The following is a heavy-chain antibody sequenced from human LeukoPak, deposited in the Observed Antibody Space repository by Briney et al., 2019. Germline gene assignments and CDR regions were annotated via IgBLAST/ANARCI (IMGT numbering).Heavy chain of an antibody. CDR2: MNPNSGNT. CDR1: GYTFTSYG. CDR3: ARRWGGDYYYGMDV. D-gene: IGHD7-27*01. V-gene: IGHV1-8*01. Sequence: ASVKVSCKASGYTFTSYGINWVRQATGQGLEWMGWMNPNSGNTGYAQKFQGRVTMTRNTSISTAYMELSSLRSEDTAVYYCARRWGGDYYYGMDVWGQGTTVTVSS. J-gene: IGHJ6*02.